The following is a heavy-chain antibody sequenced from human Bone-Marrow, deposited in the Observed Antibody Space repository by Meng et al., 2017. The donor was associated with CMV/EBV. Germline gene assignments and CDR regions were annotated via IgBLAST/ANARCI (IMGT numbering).Heavy chain of an antibody. Sequence: GESLKISCAASGFTFSSYAMHWVRQAPGKGLEYVSAISSNGGSTYYVDSVKGRFTISRDNSKNTLYLQMGSPRAEDMAVYYCARTDGITMVRGVIINAYVIDYWGQGTLVTASS. D-gene: IGHD3-10*01. CDR3: ARTDGITMVRGVIINAYVIDY. CDR1: GFTFSSYA. J-gene: IGHJ4*02. V-gene: IGHV3-64*02. CDR2: ISSNGGST.